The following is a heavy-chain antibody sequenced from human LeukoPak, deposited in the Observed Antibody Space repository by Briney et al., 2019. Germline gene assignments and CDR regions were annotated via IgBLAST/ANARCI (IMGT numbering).Heavy chain of an antibody. J-gene: IGHJ6*02. V-gene: IGHV4-59*08. CDR3: ARHEVYYYYYGMDV. Sequence: PSETLSLTCTVSGGSISSYYWSWIWQPPGKGLEWIGYIYYSGSTNYNPSLKSRVTISVDTSKNQFSLKLSSVTAADTAVYYCARHEVYYYYYGMDVWGQGTTVTVSS. CDR1: GGSISSYY. D-gene: IGHD1-14*01. CDR2: IYYSGST.